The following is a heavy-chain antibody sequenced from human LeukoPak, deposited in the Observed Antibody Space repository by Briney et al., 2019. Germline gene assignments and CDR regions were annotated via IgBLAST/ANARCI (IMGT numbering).Heavy chain of an antibody. CDR2: MYHSGST. D-gene: IGHD6-13*01. V-gene: IGHV4-38-2*02. Sequence: PSETLSLTCTVSGYSISSGHYWGWIRQPPGKGLEWIGSMYHSGSTYYNPPLKSRVTISEDTSKNQFSLKLRSVTAADTAVYYCARVGRSSYNYYYYYMDVWGKGTTVTISS. CDR1: GYSISSGHY. J-gene: IGHJ6*03. CDR3: ARVGRSSYNYYYYYMDV.